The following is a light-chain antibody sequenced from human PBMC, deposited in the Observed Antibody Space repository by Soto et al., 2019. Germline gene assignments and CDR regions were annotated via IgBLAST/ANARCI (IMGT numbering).Light chain of an antibody. Sequence: AIQMTQSPSSLSASVGDRVTITCRASQAIRSGLAWYQQMPGQAPYLLIYPASTLHSGVPSTFSGSGSGTDFTLTINSLQPEDVATYFCLQGYNFPRAFGQGTKVEI. CDR1: QAIRSG. CDR3: LQGYNFPRA. V-gene: IGKV1-6*01. CDR2: PAS. J-gene: IGKJ1*01.